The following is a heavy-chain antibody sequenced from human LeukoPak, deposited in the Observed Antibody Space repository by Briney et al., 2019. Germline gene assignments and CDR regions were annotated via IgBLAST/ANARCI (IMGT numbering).Heavy chain of an antibody. CDR2: ISSGSSYI. Sequence: GGSLRLSCAASGFTFSSHSMNWVRQAPGKGLEWVSSISSGSSYIYYADSVKGRFTISRDNAKSSLYLQMNSLRAEDTAVYYCAKGTASDYLLDYWGQGTLVTVSS. V-gene: IGHV3-21*01. D-gene: IGHD4-17*01. CDR1: GFTFSSHS. CDR3: AKGTASDYLLDY. J-gene: IGHJ4*02.